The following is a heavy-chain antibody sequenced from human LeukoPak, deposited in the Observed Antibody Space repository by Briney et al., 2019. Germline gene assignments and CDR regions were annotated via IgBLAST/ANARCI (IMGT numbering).Heavy chain of an antibody. Sequence: KPSETLSLTCAGSGYSTSSDYYWGWIRQPPGKGLEWIGSMSHSGSTYYNPSLKSRVSMALDTSKNQFSLRLSSVTAADTAVYYCARHLIPHYFDYWGQGTLVTVSS. CDR1: GYSTSSDYY. D-gene: IGHD2-8*01. V-gene: IGHV4-38-2*01. J-gene: IGHJ4*02. CDR3: ARHLIPHYFDY. CDR2: MSHSGST.